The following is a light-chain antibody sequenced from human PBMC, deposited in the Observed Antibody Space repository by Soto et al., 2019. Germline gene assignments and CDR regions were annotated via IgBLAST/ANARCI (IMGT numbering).Light chain of an antibody. V-gene: IGLV2-14*03. CDR2: DVS. CDR1: SSDIGGTNY. CDR3: SSSTTPTTRV. Sequence: QSALTQPASVSGSPGQSITVSCTGTSSDIGGTNYVSWYQQHPGKAPKLIIYDVSYRPSGVSNRFSGSKSGTSASLTISGLQVEDEADYYCSSSTTPTTRVFGGGTKLTVL. J-gene: IGLJ2*01.